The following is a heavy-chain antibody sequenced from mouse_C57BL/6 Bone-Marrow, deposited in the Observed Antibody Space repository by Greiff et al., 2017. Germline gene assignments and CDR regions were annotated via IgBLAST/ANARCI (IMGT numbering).Heavy chain of an antibody. CDR3: ARDYHWYFDV. V-gene: IGHV1-26*01. CDR2: INPNNGGT. J-gene: IGHJ1*03. CDR1: GYTFTDYY. D-gene: IGHD2-4*01. Sequence: EVQLQQSGPELVKPGASVKISCKASGYTFTDYYMNWVKQSHGKSLEWIGDINPNNGGTSYNQKFKGKATLTVDQSSSTAYMELRSLTSEDSAVYYCARDYHWYFDVWGTGTTVTVSS.